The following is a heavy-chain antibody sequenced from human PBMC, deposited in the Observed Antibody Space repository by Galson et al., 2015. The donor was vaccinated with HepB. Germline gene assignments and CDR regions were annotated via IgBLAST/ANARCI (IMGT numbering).Heavy chain of an antibody. CDR3: ARRGPTRPIDY. CDR2: INHSGST. D-gene: IGHD1-26*01. J-gene: IGHJ4*02. Sequence: LSLTCEVFGGSLNSYHWSWIRQTPGTGLEWIGEINHSGSTIYNPSLKGRVTISIDTSKNQFSLRLSSVTAADTAVYYCARRGPTRPIDYWGQGSLVTVSS. V-gene: IGHV4-34*01. CDR1: GGSLNSYH.